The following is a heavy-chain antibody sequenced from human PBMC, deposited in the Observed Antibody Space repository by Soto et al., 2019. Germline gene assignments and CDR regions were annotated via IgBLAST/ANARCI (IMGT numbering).Heavy chain of an antibody. D-gene: IGHD3-22*01. CDR2: ISSGSSFI. CDR3: ARDPAYYGNYFDF. J-gene: IGHJ4*02. Sequence: GESLKISCAASGFTFSSYTLNWVRQAPGKGLEWVSSISSGSSFIYYGDSVKGRFTVSRDNSKDSVYLQMNSLRAEDTALYYCARDPAYYGNYFDFWGQGTLVTVSS. CDR1: GFTFSSYT. V-gene: IGHV3-21*01.